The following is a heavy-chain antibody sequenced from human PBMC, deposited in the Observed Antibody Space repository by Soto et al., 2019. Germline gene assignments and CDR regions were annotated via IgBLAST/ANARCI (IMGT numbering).Heavy chain of an antibody. Sequence: QSGGSPRLSCAASGFTFSSYGMHWVRQAPGKGLEWVAVISYDGSNKYYADSVKGRFTISRDNSKNTLYLQMNSLRAEDTAVYYCAKDAPTYYYDSSGYSTGDYWGQGTLVTVSS. J-gene: IGHJ4*02. CDR3: AKDAPTYYYDSSGYSTGDY. D-gene: IGHD3-22*01. CDR1: GFTFSSYG. V-gene: IGHV3-30*18. CDR2: ISYDGSNK.